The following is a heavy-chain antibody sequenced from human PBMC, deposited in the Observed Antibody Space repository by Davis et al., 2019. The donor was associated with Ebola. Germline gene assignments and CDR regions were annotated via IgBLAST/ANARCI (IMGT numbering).Heavy chain of an antibody. J-gene: IGHJ6*02. CDR1: GYTFTGYY. Sequence: ASVKVSCKASGYTFTGYYMHWVRQAPGQGLEWMGWINPNSGGTNYAQKFQGWVTMTRDTSISTAYMELRSLRSDDTAVYYCARDFDGDYRFSYYYYGMDVWGQGTTVTVSS. CDR3: ARDFDGDYRFSYYYYGMDV. CDR2: INPNSGGT. V-gene: IGHV1-2*04. D-gene: IGHD4-17*01.